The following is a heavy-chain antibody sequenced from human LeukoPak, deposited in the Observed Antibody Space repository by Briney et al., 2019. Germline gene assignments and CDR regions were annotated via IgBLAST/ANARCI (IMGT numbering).Heavy chain of an antibody. CDR2: ISNSGSST. D-gene: IGHD2-2*01. V-gene: IGHV3-11*05. CDR1: RFTFRDYY. CDR3: ARADRTSWFDY. Sequence: KPGGSLRLSCAASRFTFRDYYMVWIRQAPGKGLEWVSYISNSGSSTKYADSVKGRFTISRDNAKNSLSLQMNSVRPEGTAVYYCARADRTSWFDYWGQGTLVTVSS. J-gene: IGHJ4*02.